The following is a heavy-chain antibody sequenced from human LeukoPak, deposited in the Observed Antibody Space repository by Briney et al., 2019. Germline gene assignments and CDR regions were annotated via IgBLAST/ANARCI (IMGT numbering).Heavy chain of an antibody. J-gene: IGHJ4*02. CDR2: ISYDGSDT. CDR1: GFTFSAYG. V-gene: IGHV3-30*18. D-gene: IGHD2-2*01. CDR3: AKRQGSSASCYDY. Sequence: PGKSLRLSCAASGFTFSAYGSHWVRQAPGKGLEWVSVISYDGSDTYYADSEKGRFSISRDNSKNTLYLQMNNLRAEDTAIYYCAKRQGSSASCYDYWGQGTLVTVSS.